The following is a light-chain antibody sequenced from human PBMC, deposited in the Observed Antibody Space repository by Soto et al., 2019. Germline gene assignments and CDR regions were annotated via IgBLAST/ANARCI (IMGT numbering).Light chain of an antibody. Sequence: DIQMTQSPSTLSASVGDRVIITCRASQSISNWLAWYQQKPGKARKLLIYKASRLESGVPSRFGGSGSGTEFTLTISSLQPEDFATYYCLQSNSYWTFGQGTKVEVK. V-gene: IGKV1-5*03. CDR2: KAS. CDR1: QSISNW. J-gene: IGKJ1*01. CDR3: LQSNSYWT.